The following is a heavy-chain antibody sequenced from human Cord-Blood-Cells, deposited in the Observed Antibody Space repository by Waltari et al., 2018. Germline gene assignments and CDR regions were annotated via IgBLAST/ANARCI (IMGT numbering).Heavy chain of an antibody. D-gene: IGHD1-26*01. Sequence: EVQLVESGGGLVKPGGSLRLSCAASGFTFSNAWMSWVRQAPGKGLEWVGRIKSKTDGGTTDYAAPVKGRFTSSRDDSKNTLYLQMNSLKTEDTAVYYCTTYFSSVSYYFDYWGQGTLVTVSS. J-gene: IGHJ4*02. CDR2: IKSKTDGGTT. CDR3: TTYFSSVSYYFDY. V-gene: IGHV3-15*01. CDR1: GFTFSNAW.